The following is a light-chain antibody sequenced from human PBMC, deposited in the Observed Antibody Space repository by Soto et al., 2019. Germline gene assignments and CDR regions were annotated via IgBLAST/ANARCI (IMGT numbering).Light chain of an antibody. CDR1: QSVSSY. Sequence: IVLTPSQGTLSLSPGERDTLSFRASQSVSSYLAWYQQKPGQAPRLLIYGASTRATDIPARFSGSGSGSEFTLTISSLQSEDFALYYCQQYNNWPLTFGGGTKV. V-gene: IGKV3-15*01. CDR2: GAS. CDR3: QQYNNWPLT. J-gene: IGKJ4*01.